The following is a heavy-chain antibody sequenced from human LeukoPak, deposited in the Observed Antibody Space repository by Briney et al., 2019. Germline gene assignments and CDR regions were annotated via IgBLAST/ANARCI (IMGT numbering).Heavy chain of an antibody. CDR3: ATTLVVVPAANAMGAFDI. V-gene: IGHV3-23*01. CDR1: GFTFSSYA. D-gene: IGHD2-2*01. Sequence: QPGGSLDLSCAASGFTFSSYAMSWVRRAPGKGLEWVSAISGSGGSTYYADSVKGRFTISRDNSKNTLYLQMNSLRAEDTAVYYCATTLVVVPAANAMGAFDIWGQGTMVTVSS. CDR2: ISGSGGST. J-gene: IGHJ3*02.